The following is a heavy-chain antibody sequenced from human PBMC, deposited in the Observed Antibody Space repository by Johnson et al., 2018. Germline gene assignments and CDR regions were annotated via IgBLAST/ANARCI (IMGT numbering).Heavy chain of an antibody. CDR1: GFPFIRND. Sequence: VQLVQSGGGLVQXGGSLRLSCVASGFPFIRNDMNWVRQAPGRGLEWVSFIGTVSSTISYVDSVKGRFTISRDNAENSLSLQMNSLGDEDTAVYHCARDTGGGMDVWGQGTTVTVSS. J-gene: IGHJ6*02. V-gene: IGHV3-48*02. CDR2: IGTVSSTI. CDR3: ARDTGGGMDV. D-gene: IGHD3-10*01.